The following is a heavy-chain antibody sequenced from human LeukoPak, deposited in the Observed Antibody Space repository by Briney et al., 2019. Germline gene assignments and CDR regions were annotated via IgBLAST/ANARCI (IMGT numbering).Heavy chain of an antibody. CDR2: IKSKTDGGTT. CDR3: TTDGPSYYYGSGDNYDY. Sequence: GGSLRLSCAASGFTFSNAWMSWVRQAPGKGLEWVGRIKSKTDGGTTDYAAPVKGRFTISRDDSKNTLYLQMNSLKTEDTAVYYCTTDGPSYYYGSGDNYDYWGQGTLVTVSS. V-gene: IGHV3-15*01. CDR1: GFTFSNAW. D-gene: IGHD3-10*01. J-gene: IGHJ4*02.